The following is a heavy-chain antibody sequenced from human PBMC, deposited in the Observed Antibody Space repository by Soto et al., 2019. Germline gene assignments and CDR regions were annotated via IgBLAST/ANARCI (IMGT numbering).Heavy chain of an antibody. CDR3: ARDSRSGYYLEY. CDR1: GDSISSGGYS. J-gene: IGHJ4*02. Sequence: QLQLQESGSGLVKPSQTLSLTCAVSGDSISSGGYSWNWIRQPPGKGLAWIGYNYHSGGTDYNPSPKSRXTITGDSSNNQFSLKLSSVTAAAPAVDYCARDSRSGYYLEYWGQGTLVTVSS. V-gene: IGHV4-30-2*01. CDR2: NYHSGGT. D-gene: IGHD3-22*01.